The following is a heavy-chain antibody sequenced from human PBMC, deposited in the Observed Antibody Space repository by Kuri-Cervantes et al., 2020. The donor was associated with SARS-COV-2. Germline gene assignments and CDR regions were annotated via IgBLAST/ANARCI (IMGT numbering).Heavy chain of an antibody. Sequence: GESLKISCAASGFTVSSNYMSWVRQAPGKGLEWVAVISYDGSNKYYADSVKGRFTISRDNSKNTLYLQMNSLSADDTAVYYCAREGRTVSGVVTTYHYYMDVWGKGTMVTVSS. D-gene: IGHD3-3*01. CDR3: AREGRTVSGVVTTYHYYMDV. CDR2: ISYDGSNK. J-gene: IGHJ6*03. CDR1: GFTVSSNY. V-gene: IGHV3-30*03.